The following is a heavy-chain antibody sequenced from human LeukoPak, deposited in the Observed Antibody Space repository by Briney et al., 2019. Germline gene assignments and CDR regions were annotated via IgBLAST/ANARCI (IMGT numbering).Heavy chain of an antibody. CDR1: GFTFSSYG. V-gene: IGHV3-30*18. CDR2: ISYDGSNK. CDR3: AKDRYSGSYLQTGPCAH. D-gene: IGHD1-26*01. J-gene: IGHJ4*02. Sequence: GGSLRLSCAASGFTFSSYGMHWVRQAPGKGLEWVAVISYDGSNKYYADSVKGRFTISRDNSKNTLYLQMNSLRAEDTAVYYCAKDRYSGSYLQTGPCAHWGQGILVTVSS.